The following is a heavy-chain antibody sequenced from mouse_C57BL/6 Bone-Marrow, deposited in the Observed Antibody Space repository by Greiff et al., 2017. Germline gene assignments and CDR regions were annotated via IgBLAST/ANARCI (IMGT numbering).Heavy chain of an antibody. CDR3: ARLALYDGYFP. CDR2: INPSTGGT. V-gene: IGHV1-42*01. J-gene: IGHJ3*01. CDR1: GYSFTGYY. D-gene: IGHD2-3*01. Sequence: EVQLQQSGPELVKPGASVKISCKASGYSFTGYYMNWVKQSPEKSLEWIGEINPSTGGTTYNQKFKAKATLTVDKSSSTAYMQLKSLTSEDSAVYYCARLALYDGYFPWGQGTLVTVSA.